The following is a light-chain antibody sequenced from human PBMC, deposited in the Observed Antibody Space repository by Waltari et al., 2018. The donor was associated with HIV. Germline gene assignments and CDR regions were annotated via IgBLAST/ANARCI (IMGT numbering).Light chain of an antibody. CDR2: NMN. J-gene: IGLJ2*01. Sequence: QSGLTQPPHASGTPQTRISIPCSVGNFNLRTNAITWHQQLPGAAPRLLIYNMNQRPSGVPDRFSGSKSGTSASLAISGLQSEDEADYYCAAWDDNLNGLFGGWTKLTVL. CDR1: NFNLRTNA. CDR3: AAWDDNLNGL. V-gene: IGLV1-44*01.